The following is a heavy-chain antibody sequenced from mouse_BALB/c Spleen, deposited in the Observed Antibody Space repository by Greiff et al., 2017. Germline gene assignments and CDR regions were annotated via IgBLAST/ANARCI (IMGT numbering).Heavy chain of an antibody. J-gene: IGHJ4*01. CDR2: IDPENGDT. CDR1: GFNIKDYY. V-gene: IGHV14-4*02. CDR3: NPNYDQGAMDY. Sequence: EVQLQQSGAELVRPGASVKLSCTASGFNIKDYYMHWVKQRPEQGLEWIGWIDPENGDTEYAPKFQGKATMTADTSSNTAYLQLSSLTSEDTAVYYCNPNYDQGAMDYWGQGTSVTVSS. D-gene: IGHD2-4*01.